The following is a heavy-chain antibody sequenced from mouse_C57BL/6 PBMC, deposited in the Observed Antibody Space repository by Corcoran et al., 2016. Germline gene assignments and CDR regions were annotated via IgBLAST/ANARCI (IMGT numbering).Heavy chain of an antibody. J-gene: IGHJ3*01. D-gene: IGHD4-1*01. Sequence: DVQLQESGPGLVKPSQSLSLTCSVTGYSITSGYYWNWIRQFPGNKLEWMGYISYDGSNNYNPSLKNQISITRDTSKNQFFLKLNSVTTEDTTTYYWAREELGRFAYWGQGTLVTVSA. V-gene: IGHV3-6*01. CDR3: AREELGRFAY. CDR2: ISYDGSN. CDR1: GYSITSGYY.